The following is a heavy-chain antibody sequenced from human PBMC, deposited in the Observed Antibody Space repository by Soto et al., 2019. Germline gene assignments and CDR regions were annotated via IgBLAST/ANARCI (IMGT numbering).Heavy chain of an antibody. CDR3: ARERLGIDY. CDR2: ISYDGSNK. V-gene: IGHV3-30-3*01. Sequence: QVQLVESGGGVVQPGRSLRLSCAASGFTFSSYAMHWVRQAPGKGLEWVAVISYDGSNKYYADSVKGRFTISRDNSKNTLYLLMNSLRAEDTAVYYCARERLGIDYWGQGTLVTVSS. D-gene: IGHD3-16*01. J-gene: IGHJ4*02. CDR1: GFTFSSYA.